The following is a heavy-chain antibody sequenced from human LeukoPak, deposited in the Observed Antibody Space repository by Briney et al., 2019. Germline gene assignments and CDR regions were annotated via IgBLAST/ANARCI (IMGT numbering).Heavy chain of an antibody. CDR1: GFTFSSYW. Sequence: GGSLRLSCAASGFTFSSYWMHWVRQAPGKGLVWVSRINSDGSSTSYADSVKGRFTISRDNAKNSLYLQINSLRAEDTAVYYCARSSYSSSSSVWGQGTMVTVSS. J-gene: IGHJ3*01. V-gene: IGHV3-74*01. CDR3: ARSSYSSSSSV. CDR2: INSDGSST. D-gene: IGHD6-6*01.